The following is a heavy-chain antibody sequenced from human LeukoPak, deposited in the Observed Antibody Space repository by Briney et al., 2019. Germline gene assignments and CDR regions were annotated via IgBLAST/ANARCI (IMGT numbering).Heavy chain of an antibody. CDR1: GGSISSYY. Sequence: PSETLSLTCTVSGGSISSYYWSWIRQPPGKGLEWIGYIYYSGSTNHNPSLKSRVTISVDTSKNQFSLKLSSVTAADTAVYYCARLNSSWFDYWGQGTLVTVSS. CDR2: IYYSGST. CDR3: ARLNSSWFDY. J-gene: IGHJ4*02. V-gene: IGHV4-59*01. D-gene: IGHD6-13*01.